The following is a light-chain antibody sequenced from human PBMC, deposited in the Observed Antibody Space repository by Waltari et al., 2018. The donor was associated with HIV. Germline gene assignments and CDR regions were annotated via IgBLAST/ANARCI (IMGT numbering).Light chain of an antibody. CDR2: RSD. CDR3: ASWDDSLNGVI. V-gene: IGLV1-44*01. CDR1: TSNIGTRP. Sequence: QSVLTQPHSASGTPGQRVTISCSGSTSNIGTRPSTWYQQLAGSAPKLLIYRSDLRPSGVPDRFSGSKSATSASLAISGLQSEDEATYYCASWDDSLNGVIFGGGTELTVL. J-gene: IGLJ2*01.